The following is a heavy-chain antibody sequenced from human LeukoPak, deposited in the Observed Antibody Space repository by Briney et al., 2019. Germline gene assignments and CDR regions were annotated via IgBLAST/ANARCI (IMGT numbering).Heavy chain of an antibody. D-gene: IGHD6-13*01. Sequence: ASVKVSCKASGYTFTSYAMHWVRQAPGQRLEWMGWINAGNGNTKYSQRFQGRVTITRDTSASTAYMELSSLRSEDTAVYYCARGVVGSSSWQFDYWGQGTLVTVSS. J-gene: IGHJ4*02. V-gene: IGHV1-3*01. CDR1: GYTFTSYA. CDR2: INAGNGNT. CDR3: ARGVVGSSSWQFDY.